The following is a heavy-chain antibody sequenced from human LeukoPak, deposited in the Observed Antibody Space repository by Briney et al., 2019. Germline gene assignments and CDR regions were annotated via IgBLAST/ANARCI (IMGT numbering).Heavy chain of an antibody. CDR2: LYSGGNT. CDR1: GFSVSSSY. CDR3: AAVVAGTYYYYGMDA. V-gene: IGHV3-53*01. J-gene: IGHJ6*02. D-gene: IGHD2-15*01. Sequence: GGSLRLSCGASGFSVSSSYMSWVRQAPGEGLEWVSVLYSGGNTYYADSVKGRFTISRDNSKNTLFLQMNGLRAEDTAVYYCAAVVAGTYYYYGMDAWGQGTTVTVSS.